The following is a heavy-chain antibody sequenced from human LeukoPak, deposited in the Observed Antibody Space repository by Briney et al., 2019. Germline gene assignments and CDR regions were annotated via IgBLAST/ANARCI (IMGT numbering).Heavy chain of an antibody. V-gene: IGHV4-4*02. J-gene: IGHJ4*02. CDR2: IYHSGST. D-gene: IGHD6-6*01. CDR1: GGSISSSNW. CDR3: ARGSIAARRVEYFDY. Sequence: PSGTLSLTCAVSGGSISSSNWWSWVRQPPGKGLEWIGEIYHSGSTNYNPSLKSRVTISVDKSKNQFSLKLSSVTAADTAVYYCARGSIAARRVEYFDYWGQGTLVTVSS.